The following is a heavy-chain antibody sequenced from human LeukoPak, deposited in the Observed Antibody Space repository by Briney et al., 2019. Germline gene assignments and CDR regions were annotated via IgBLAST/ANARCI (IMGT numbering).Heavy chain of an antibody. J-gene: IGHJ5*02. CDR1: GGSISSYY. CDR2: IYYSGST. V-gene: IGHV4-59*01. Sequence: SETLSLTCTVSGGSISSYYWSWIRQPPGKGLEWIGYIYYSGSTNYNPSLKSRATISVDTSKNQFSLKLSSVTAADTAVYYCARDLVRGYCSGGSCYPSWFDPWGQGTLVTVSS. D-gene: IGHD2-15*01. CDR3: ARDLVRGYCSGGSCYPSWFDP.